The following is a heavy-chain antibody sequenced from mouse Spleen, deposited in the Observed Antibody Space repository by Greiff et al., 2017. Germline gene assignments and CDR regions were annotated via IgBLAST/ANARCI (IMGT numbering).Heavy chain of an antibody. Sequence: QVQLKQPGAELVKPGASVKVSCKASGYTFTSYWMHWVKQRPGQGLEWIGRIHPSDSDTNYNQKFKGKATLTVDKSSSTAYMQLSSLTSEDSAVYYCATQATDYYAMDYWGQGTSVTVSS. CDR2: IHPSDSDT. V-gene: IGHV1-74*01. CDR3: ATQATDYYAMDY. CDR1: GYTFTSYW. D-gene: IGHD3-2*02. J-gene: IGHJ4*01.